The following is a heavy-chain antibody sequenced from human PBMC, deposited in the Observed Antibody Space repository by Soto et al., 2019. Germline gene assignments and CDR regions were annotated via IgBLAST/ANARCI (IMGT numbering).Heavy chain of an antibody. CDR2: IYYSGST. CDR1: GGSISSGGYY. V-gene: IGHV4-31*03. J-gene: IGHJ5*02. CDR3: ARLWHYYDSSGEKYNWFDP. D-gene: IGHD3-22*01. Sequence: SETLSLTCTVSGGSISSGGYYWSWIRQHPGKGLEWIGYIYYSGSTYYNPSLKSRVTISVDTSKNQFSLKLSSVTAADTAVYYCARLWHYYDSSGEKYNWFDPWGQGTLVTVSS.